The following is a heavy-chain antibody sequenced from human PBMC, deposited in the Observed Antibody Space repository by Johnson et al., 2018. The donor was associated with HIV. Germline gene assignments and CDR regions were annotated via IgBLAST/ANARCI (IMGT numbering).Heavy chain of an antibody. CDR2: ISYDGSNK. Sequence: QVQLVESGGGVVQPGRSLRLSCAASGFTFSRHAMHWVRQAPGKGLEWVALISYDGSNKYYADSVKGRFTISRDNSKNTLYLQMNSLRAEDTAVYYCAKGRWEATTYDDAFDIWGQGTMVTVSS. V-gene: IGHV3-30-3*01. D-gene: IGHD1-26*01. CDR1: GFTFSRHA. CDR3: AKGRWEATTYDDAFDI. J-gene: IGHJ3*02.